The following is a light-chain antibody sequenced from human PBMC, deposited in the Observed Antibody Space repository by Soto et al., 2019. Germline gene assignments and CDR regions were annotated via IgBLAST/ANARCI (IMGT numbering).Light chain of an antibody. CDR1: SSDVGSYNL. CDR2: EDS. CDR3: CSYAGSSTVV. V-gene: IGLV2-23*01. Sequence: QSALTQPASVSGSPGQSITIACTGTSSDVGSYNLVSWYQQHPGIAPKLMIYEDSKRPSGVSNRFSGSKSGNTASLTISGLQAEDEADYYCCSYAGSSTVVFGGGTKLTV. J-gene: IGLJ2*01.